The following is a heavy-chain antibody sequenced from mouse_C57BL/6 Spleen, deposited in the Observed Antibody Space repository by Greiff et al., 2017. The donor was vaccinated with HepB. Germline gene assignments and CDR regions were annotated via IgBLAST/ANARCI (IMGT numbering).Heavy chain of an antibody. J-gene: IGHJ3*01. Sequence: VQLQQSGAELVKPGASVKLSCKASGYTFTSYWMHWVKQRPGQGLEWIGMIHPNSGSTNYNEKFKSKATLTVDKSSSTAYMQLSSLTSEDSAVYYCARYGYDYDGDWFAYWGQGTLVTVSA. CDR3: ARYGYDYDGDWFAY. V-gene: IGHV1-64*01. CDR2: IHPNSGST. D-gene: IGHD2-4*01. CDR1: GYTFTSYW.